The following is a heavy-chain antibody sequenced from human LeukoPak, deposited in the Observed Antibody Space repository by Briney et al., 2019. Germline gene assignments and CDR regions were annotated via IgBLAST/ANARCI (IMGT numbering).Heavy chain of an antibody. Sequence: GASVKVSCKASGYTFTGYYMHWVRQAPGQGLEWMGWINPNSGGTNYAQKFQGRVIMTRDTSISTAYMELSRLRSDDTAVYYCAKTSEIQLWPSYVDYWGQGTLVTVSS. CDR2: INPNSGGT. V-gene: IGHV1-2*02. J-gene: IGHJ4*02. CDR1: GYTFTGYY. D-gene: IGHD5-18*01. CDR3: AKTSEIQLWPSYVDY.